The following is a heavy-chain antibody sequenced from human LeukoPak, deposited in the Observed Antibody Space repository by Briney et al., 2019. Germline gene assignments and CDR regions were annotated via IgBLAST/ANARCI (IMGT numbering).Heavy chain of an antibody. D-gene: IGHD2-15*01. J-gene: IGHJ3*02. Sequence: SGGSLRLSCAASGFTFSSYAMSWVRQAPGKGLEWVSAISGSGGSTYYADSVKGRFTISRDNSKNTLYLQMNSLRAEDTAVYYCARESSWYYAFDIWGQGTMVTVSS. CDR2: ISGSGGST. CDR3: ARESSWYYAFDI. V-gene: IGHV3-23*01. CDR1: GFTFSSYA.